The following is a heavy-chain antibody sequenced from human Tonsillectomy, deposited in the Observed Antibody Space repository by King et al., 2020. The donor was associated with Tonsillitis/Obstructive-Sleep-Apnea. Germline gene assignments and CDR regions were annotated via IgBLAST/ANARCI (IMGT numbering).Heavy chain of an antibody. V-gene: IGHV5-51*01. CDR2: IYPGDSVT. Sequence: QLVQSGAEVKKPGESLKISCKGSEYSFTSYWICWVRQMPGKGLEWMGIIYPGDSVTRYSPSFQGQVSISAAKSISTAYLQWSSLKASDTATYYCAGFGGLPAASNTCFDYWGQGTLVTVSS. D-gene: IGHD2-2*01. CDR3: AGFGGLPAASNTCFDY. CDR1: EYSFTSYW. J-gene: IGHJ4*02.